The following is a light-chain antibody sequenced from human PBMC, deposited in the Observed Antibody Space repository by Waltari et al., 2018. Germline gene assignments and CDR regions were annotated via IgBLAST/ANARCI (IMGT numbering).Light chain of an antibody. CDR3: QQVNSDPFT. CDR2: AAS. V-gene: IGKV1-9*01. Sequence: IQLTQSPSSLSASVGDRVTITCRASQDVSSYLAWYQQKPGKAPKALIYAASGLKSGGPGRFRGSGSGTDFTLTISSLQPEDIATYYCQQVNSDPFTFGGGTKVEIK. J-gene: IGKJ4*01. CDR1: QDVSSY.